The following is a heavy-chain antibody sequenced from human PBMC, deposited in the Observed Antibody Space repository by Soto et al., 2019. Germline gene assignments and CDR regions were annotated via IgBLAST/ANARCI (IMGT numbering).Heavy chain of an antibody. CDR2: ISGSDGST. V-gene: IGHV3-23*01. CDR1: GFTFSSYA. J-gene: IGHJ4*02. Sequence: EVQLLESGGGLVQPGGSLRLSCAASGFTFSSYAMSWVRQAPGKGLEWVSGISGSDGSTYYADSVKGRFTISRDNSKNTLFLQMNSLRAEDTAVYYCAKDYDFWSGYYTSFDYWGQGTLVTVSS. D-gene: IGHD3-3*01. CDR3: AKDYDFWSGYYTSFDY.